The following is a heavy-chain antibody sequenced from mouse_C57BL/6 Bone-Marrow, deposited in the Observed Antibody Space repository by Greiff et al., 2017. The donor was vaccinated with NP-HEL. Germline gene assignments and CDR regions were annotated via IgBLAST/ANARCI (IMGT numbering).Heavy chain of an antibody. V-gene: IGHV14-4*01. CDR3: TTWGYDGNWYFDV. J-gene: IGHJ1*03. CDR2: IDPENGDT. Sequence: EVQLQQSGAELVRPGASVKLSCTASGFNIKDDYMHWVKQRPEQGLEWIGWIDPENGDTEYASKFQGKATITADTSSNTAYLQLSSLTSEDTAVYYCTTWGYDGNWYFDVWGTGTTVTVSS. CDR1: GFNIKDDY. D-gene: IGHD2-3*01.